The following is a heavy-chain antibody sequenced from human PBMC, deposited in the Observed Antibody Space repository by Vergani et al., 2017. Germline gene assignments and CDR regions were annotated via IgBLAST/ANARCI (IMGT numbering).Heavy chain of an antibody. CDR1: GYSFTSYW. CDR2: IYPGDSDT. Sequence: EVQLVQSGAEVKKPGESLKISCKGSGYSFTSYWIGWVRPTPGKGLEGMGSIYPGDSDTRSSPSFQGQVTISADKSSSTAYLQWSSLKASDTAMYYCARRVVVVPVAPAEYFQHWGQGTLVTVSS. D-gene: IGHD2-2*01. J-gene: IGHJ1*01. V-gene: IGHV5-51*03. CDR3: ARRVVVVPVAPAEYFQH.